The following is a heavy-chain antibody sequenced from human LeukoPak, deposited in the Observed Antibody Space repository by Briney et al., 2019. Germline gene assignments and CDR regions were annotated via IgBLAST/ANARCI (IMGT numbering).Heavy chain of an antibody. V-gene: IGHV4-39*01. CDR1: TFSSYA. Sequence: TFSSYAMSWVRQAPGKGLEWIGSIYYSGSTYYNPSLKSRVTISVDTSKNQFSLKLSSVTAADTAVYYCARHALDVWFGPRRWFDPWGQGTLVTVSS. CDR3: ARHALDVWFGPRRWFDP. J-gene: IGHJ5*02. D-gene: IGHD3-10*01. CDR2: IYYSGST.